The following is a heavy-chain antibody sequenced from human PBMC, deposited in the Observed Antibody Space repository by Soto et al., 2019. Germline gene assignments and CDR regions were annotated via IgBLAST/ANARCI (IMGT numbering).Heavy chain of an antibody. CDR2: MNPNSGNT. D-gene: IGHD3-16*01. CDR1: GYTFTSYD. V-gene: IGHV1-8*01. Sequence: QVQLVQSGAEVKNPGASVKVSCKASGYTFTSYDINWVRQATGQGLEWMGWMNPNSGNTGYAQKFQGRVTMTRNTSISTAYIELSSLRSEDTAVYYCARSPTDGEGWGHDYWGQGTLVTVSS. CDR3: ARSPTDGEGWGHDY. J-gene: IGHJ4*02.